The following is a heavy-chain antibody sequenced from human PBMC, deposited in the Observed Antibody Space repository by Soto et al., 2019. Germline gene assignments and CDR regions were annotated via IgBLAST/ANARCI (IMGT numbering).Heavy chain of an antibody. D-gene: IGHD1-1*01. Sequence: QVQLQESGPGLVKPSQTLSLTCTVSGASMSSGGYYWTWIRQSPGKGLEWIGDISYSGGTSYHPSLESRVAISLDPSKSQCSLTLHSVTAADTAIYYCARDRHNNLFHPWGQGTLVTVSS. CDR3: ARDRHNNLFHP. J-gene: IGHJ5*02. V-gene: IGHV4-31*03. CDR1: GASMSSGGYY. CDR2: ISYSGGT.